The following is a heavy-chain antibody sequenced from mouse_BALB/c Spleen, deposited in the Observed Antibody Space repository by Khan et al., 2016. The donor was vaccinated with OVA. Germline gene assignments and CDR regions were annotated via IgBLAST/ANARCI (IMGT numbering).Heavy chain of an antibody. V-gene: IGHV1-7*01. CDR2: INPPSGYT. CDR3: ARDRIDY. CDR1: GYTFSSYW. Sequence: VQLQESGAEQAKPGASVKMSCKTSGYTFSSYWMHWVKQRPGQGLEWIGYINPPSGYTEYNERFKNKATLSADKSSSTAYMQLTSLTSEDSAVYYCARDRIDYGGQGTTLTVSS. J-gene: IGHJ2*01.